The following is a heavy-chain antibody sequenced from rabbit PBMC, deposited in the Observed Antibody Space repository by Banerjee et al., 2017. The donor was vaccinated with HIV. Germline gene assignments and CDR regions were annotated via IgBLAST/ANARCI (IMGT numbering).Heavy chain of an antibody. CDR3: ARSSFYASTSGYYGNTRLDL. J-gene: IGHJ3*01. CDR2: IYAGSSVRT. Sequence: QSLEESGGDLVKPGASLTLTCTASGFSFSGNYYMCWVRQAPGKGLEWIACIYAGSSVRTYYASWAKGRFTISKTSSTTVTLQMTSLTAADTATYFCARSSFYASTSGYYGNTRLDLWGPGTLVTVS. V-gene: IGHV1S40*01. D-gene: IGHD1-1*01. CDR1: GFSFSGNYY.